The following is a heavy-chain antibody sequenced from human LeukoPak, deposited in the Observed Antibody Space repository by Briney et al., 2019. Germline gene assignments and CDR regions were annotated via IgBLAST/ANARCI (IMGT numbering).Heavy chain of an antibody. Sequence: PSETLSLTCTVSGGSVTTTSYYWAWISQPPGKELEWIGSIYHSGKTYYNPSLKSRVTLSIDTSKYQFSLMVNSVTAADTAVYYCARLYCSTNSCFPGDYWGQGILVTVSS. J-gene: IGHJ4*02. CDR1: GGSVTTTSYY. V-gene: IGHV4-39*01. D-gene: IGHD2-2*01. CDR3: ARLYCSTNSCFPGDY. CDR2: IYHSGKT.